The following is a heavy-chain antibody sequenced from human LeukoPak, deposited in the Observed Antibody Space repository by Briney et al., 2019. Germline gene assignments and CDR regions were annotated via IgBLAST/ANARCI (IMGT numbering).Heavy chain of an antibody. CDR3: LTVRKYLRVGWNSNFDY. V-gene: IGHV3-23*01. J-gene: IGHJ4*02. CDR1: GFTFSSYA. Sequence: PGGSLRLSCAASGFTFSSYAMSWVRQAPGKGLEWVSAISGSGGSTYYADSVKGRFTISRDNSKNTLYLQMNYLRAEDTAVYYCLTVRKYLRVGWNSNFDYWGQGTLVTVSS. D-gene: IGHD1-7*01. CDR2: ISGSGGST.